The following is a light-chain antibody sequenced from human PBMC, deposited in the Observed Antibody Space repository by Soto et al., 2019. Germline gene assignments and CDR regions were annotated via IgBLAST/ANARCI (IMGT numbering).Light chain of an antibody. CDR1: QNVLFSSKSKNF. CDR3: HQYYSPPLT. Sequence: DIVLTQSPDSLAVSLGERATINCKSSQNVLFSSKSKNFIAWYQQKPGQSPRLLIYWASTRESGVPDRFSGSGSGTDFTLTISSLQAEDVAVYYCHQYYSPPLTFGGGTKVEIK. V-gene: IGKV4-1*01. J-gene: IGKJ4*01. CDR2: WAS.